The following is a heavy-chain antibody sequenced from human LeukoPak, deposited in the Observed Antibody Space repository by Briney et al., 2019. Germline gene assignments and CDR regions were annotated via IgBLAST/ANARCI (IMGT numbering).Heavy chain of an antibody. CDR1: GGSISSSSYY. D-gene: IGHD6-13*01. V-gene: IGHV4-39*01. J-gene: IGHJ3*02. Sequence: PSETLSLTCTVSGGSISSSSYYWGWIRQPPGKGLEWIGSIYYSGSTYYIPSLKSRVTISVDTSKNQFSLKLSSMTAADTAVYYRARHRIAAVDDAFDIWGQGTMVTASS. CDR2: IYYSGST. CDR3: ARHRIAAVDDAFDI.